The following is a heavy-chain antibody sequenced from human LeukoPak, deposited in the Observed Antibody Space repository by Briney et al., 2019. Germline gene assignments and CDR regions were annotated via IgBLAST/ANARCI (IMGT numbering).Heavy chain of an antibody. CDR1: GFTFSTYG. D-gene: IGHD1-26*01. CDR2: IWSDGSNK. J-gene: IGHJ4*02. V-gene: IGHV3-30*02. Sequence: GGSLRLSCAASGFTFSTYGMHWVRQAPGKGLEWVAFIWSDGSNKYYADSVKGRFTISRDDSKNTLYLQMNSLRAEDTAVYYCAKSLGATRGYFDYWGQGTLVTVSS. CDR3: AKSLGATRGYFDY.